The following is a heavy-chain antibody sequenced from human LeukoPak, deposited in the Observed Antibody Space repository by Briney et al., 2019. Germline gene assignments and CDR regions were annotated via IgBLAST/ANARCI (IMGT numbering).Heavy chain of an antibody. CDR2: IWYDGSNK. J-gene: IGHJ3*02. D-gene: IGHD3-10*01. CDR1: GFTFSSYG. Sequence: GGSLRLSCAASGFTFSSYGMHWVRQAPGKGLEWVAVIWYDGSNKYYADSVKGRFTISSDNSKNTLYLQMNSLRAEDTAVYYCARVPYGSGSGAFDIWGQGTMVTVSS. CDR3: ARVPYGSGSGAFDI. V-gene: IGHV3-33*01.